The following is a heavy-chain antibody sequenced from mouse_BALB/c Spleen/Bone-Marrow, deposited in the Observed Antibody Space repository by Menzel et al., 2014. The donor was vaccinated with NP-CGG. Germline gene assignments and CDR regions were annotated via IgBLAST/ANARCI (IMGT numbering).Heavy chain of an antibody. D-gene: IGHD2-13*01. J-gene: IGHJ3*01. V-gene: IGHV1S81*02. Sequence: LVESGAELVKPGASVKLSCKASGYTFTSYYMYWVKQRPGQGLEWIGEINPSNGGTNFNEKFKSKATLTVDKSSSTAYMQRSSLTSEDSAVYYCTREGDSPFAYWGQGTLVTVSA. CDR1: GYTFTSYY. CDR3: TREGDSPFAY. CDR2: INPSNGGT.